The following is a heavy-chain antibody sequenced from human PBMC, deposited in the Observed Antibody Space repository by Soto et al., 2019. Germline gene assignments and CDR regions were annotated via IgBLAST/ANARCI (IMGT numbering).Heavy chain of an antibody. CDR3: ARGGIAARPSFDGMDV. CDR2: INPNSGGT. V-gene: IGHV1-2*02. Sequence: GASVKVSCKASGYTFTGYYMHWVRQAPGQGLEWMGWINPNSGGTNYAQKFQGRVTMTRDTSISTAYMELSRLRSDDTAVYYCARGGIAARPSFDGMDVWGQGTTVTVYS. J-gene: IGHJ6*02. CDR1: GYTFTGYY. D-gene: IGHD6-6*01.